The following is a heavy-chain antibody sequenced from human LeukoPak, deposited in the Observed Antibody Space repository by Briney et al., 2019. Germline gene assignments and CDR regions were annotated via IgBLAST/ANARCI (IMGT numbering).Heavy chain of an antibody. CDR2: ISGSGGST. CDR3: ANLQLFDDY. CDR1: GFMFSSYA. D-gene: IGHD2-21*01. V-gene: IGHV3-23*01. Sequence: GGSLRLSCVGSGFMFSSYAMSWVRQAPGKGLEWVSAISGSGGSTYYADSVKGRFTISRDNSKNTLYLQMNSLRAEDTAVYYCANLQLFDDYWGQGTLVTVSS. J-gene: IGHJ4*02.